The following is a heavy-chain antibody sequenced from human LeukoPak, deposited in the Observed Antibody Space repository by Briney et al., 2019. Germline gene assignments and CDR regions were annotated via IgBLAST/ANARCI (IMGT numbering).Heavy chain of an antibody. J-gene: IGHJ4*02. CDR3: AAETAAAGYYFDY. CDR1: GFTVISSY. CDR2: IYSGGDT. V-gene: IGHV3-53*01. Sequence: PGGSLRLSCAASGFTVISSYMSWVRQAPGKGLEWVSVIYSGGDTYYADSVKGRFTISRDNSKNTLFLQMNSLRAEDTAVYYCAAETAAAGYYFDYWGQGTLVTVSS. D-gene: IGHD6-13*01.